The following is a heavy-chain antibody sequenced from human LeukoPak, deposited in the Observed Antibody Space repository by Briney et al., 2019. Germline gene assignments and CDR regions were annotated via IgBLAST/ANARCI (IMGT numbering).Heavy chain of an antibody. V-gene: IGHV4-61*02. Sequence: SETLSLTCTVSGGSISSGNYYYSWIRQPAGKGLEWLGRIYTSGTTDYNPSLKSRVTISVDTSKNQFSLKLSSVTAADTAVYYCAREVGRGFDYWGQGTLVTVSS. J-gene: IGHJ4*02. CDR2: IYTSGTT. D-gene: IGHD1-26*01. CDR1: GGSISSGNYY. CDR3: AREVGRGFDY.